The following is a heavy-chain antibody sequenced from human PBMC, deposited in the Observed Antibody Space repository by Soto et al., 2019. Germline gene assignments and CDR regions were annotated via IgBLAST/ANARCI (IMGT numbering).Heavy chain of an antibody. CDR2: ISYTGFT. D-gene: IGHD6-13*01. CDR1: GGSISSYY. J-gene: IGHJ4*02. V-gene: IGHV4-59*01. CDR3: ARVNSYSSSWSHDY. Sequence: SETLSLTSTVSGGSISSYYWSWIRQPPGKGLEWIGYISYTGFTDYNPSLKSRVTISLDTSKNQFSLKLSSVTAADTALYYCARVNSYSSSWSHDYWGQGALVTVSS.